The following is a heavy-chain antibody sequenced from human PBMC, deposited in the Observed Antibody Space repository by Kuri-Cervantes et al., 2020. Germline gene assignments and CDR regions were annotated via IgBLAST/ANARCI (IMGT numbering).Heavy chain of an antibody. CDR1: GFTFSSYT. Sequence: GESLKISCAASGFTFSSYTMNWVRQAPGKGLEWVSSISSSGSYIFYADSVKGRFTISRDNARNSLYLQMNSLRAEDTAEYYCARVAGGATLNAAYWGQGTLVTVSS. CDR2: ISSSGSYI. J-gene: IGHJ4*02. D-gene: IGHD1-26*01. V-gene: IGHV3-21*03. CDR3: ARVAGGATLNAAY.